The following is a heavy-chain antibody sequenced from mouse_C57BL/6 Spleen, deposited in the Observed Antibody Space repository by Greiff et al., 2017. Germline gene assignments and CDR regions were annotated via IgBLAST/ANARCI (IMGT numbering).Heavy chain of an antibody. CDR3: ARPIYYDYEGYYAMDY. CDR2: IYPGDGDT. Sequence: QVQLQQSGPELVKPGASVKISCKASGYAFSSSWMNWVKQRPGKGLEWIGRIYPGDGDTNYNGKFKGKATLTADKSSSTAYMQLSSLTSEDSAVYFCARPIYYDYEGYYAMDYWGQGTSGTVSA. D-gene: IGHD2-4*01. J-gene: IGHJ4*01. CDR1: GYAFSSSW. V-gene: IGHV1-82*01.